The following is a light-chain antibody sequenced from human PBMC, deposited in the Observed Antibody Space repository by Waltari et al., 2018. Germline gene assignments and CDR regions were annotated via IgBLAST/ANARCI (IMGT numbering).Light chain of an antibody. CDR1: QLGDQS. V-gene: IGLV3-1*01. J-gene: IGLJ3*02. CDR2: KDN. CDR3: QAWDSSTAWV. Sequence: SYDLTQPPSVSVSPGQPASSTCPGDQLGDQSTTWYQQQPGQYPVLVIYKDNKRPSWIPERFSVSNSGNTATLIISGSHPVDEADYYCQAWDSSTAWVFGGGTKLTFL.